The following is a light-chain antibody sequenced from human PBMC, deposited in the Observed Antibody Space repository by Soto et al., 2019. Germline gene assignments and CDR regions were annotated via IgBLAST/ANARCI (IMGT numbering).Light chain of an antibody. CDR1: QSVSSNY. CDR2: GAS. CDR3: QAYGSSPVT. V-gene: IGKV3-20*01. Sequence: EIVLRQSPGTLSLSPGERATLFCRASQSVSSNYLAWYQQKPGQAPRLLMYGASSRATGTPDRFSGRGSGTYFTLTINRLEPEDFAVYYCQAYGSSPVTFGGGTKVEIK. J-gene: IGKJ4*01.